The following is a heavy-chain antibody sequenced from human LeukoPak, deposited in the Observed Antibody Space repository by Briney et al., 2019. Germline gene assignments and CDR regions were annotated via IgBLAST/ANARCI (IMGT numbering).Heavy chain of an antibody. V-gene: IGHV3-9*01. CDR1: GFTFDDYA. J-gene: IGHJ4*02. CDR3: SNASIQEYYFDY. CDR2: ISWNSGSI. Sequence: GGSLRLSCAASGFTFDDYAMHWVRQAPAKGLEWVSGISWNSGSIGYADSVKGRFTISRDNATISPYLQMSSLRAEDTAFYYCSNASIQEYYFDYWGQGTLVTVSS. D-gene: IGHD5-18*01.